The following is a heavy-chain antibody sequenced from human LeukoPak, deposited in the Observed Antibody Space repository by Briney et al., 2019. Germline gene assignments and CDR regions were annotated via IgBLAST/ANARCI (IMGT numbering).Heavy chain of an antibody. CDR2: IYTSGST. D-gene: IGHD3-10*01. Sequence: NPSETLCLTCTASGGSISSYYWSWIRQPAGKGLEWIGRIYTSGSTNYNPSLKSRVTMSVETSKNQCSLKLSSVTAADTAVYYCANELAHYGSGIFDPWGQGTLVTVSS. J-gene: IGHJ5*02. CDR3: ANELAHYGSGIFDP. CDR1: GGSISSYY. V-gene: IGHV4-4*07.